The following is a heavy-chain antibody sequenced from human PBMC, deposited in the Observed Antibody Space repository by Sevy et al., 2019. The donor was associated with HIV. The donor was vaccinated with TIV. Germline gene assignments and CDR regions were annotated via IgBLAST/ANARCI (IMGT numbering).Heavy chain of an antibody. D-gene: IGHD6-13*01. CDR3: ARADLDSSTFFYYYGMDV. Sequence: ASVKVSCKASGYTFSGYDINWVRQATGQGLEWMGWMNPDSGRRGYAPKFQGRVTMTTKPSIDTAYMELRRLRSEDSAVYYCARADLDSSTFFYYYGMDVWGQGTTVTVSS. J-gene: IGHJ6*02. CDR2: MNPDSGRR. CDR1: GYTFSGYD. V-gene: IGHV1-8*02.